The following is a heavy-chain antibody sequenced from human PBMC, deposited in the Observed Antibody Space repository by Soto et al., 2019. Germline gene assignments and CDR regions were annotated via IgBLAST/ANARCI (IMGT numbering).Heavy chain of an antibody. D-gene: IGHD1-26*01. CDR3: TRISLVGATGWRYFDY. V-gene: IGHV3-72*01. CDR1: GFIFSDHY. Sequence: VQLVESGGGLVQPGGSLRLSCAASGFIFSDHYMDWVRQAPGKGLEWVGRIKNKANSYTTEYAASVKGRFTISRDDSKNSLSLQMHSLKTEDTAVYYCTRISLVGATGWRYFDYWGQGTLLTVSS. CDR2: IKNKANSYTT. J-gene: IGHJ4*02.